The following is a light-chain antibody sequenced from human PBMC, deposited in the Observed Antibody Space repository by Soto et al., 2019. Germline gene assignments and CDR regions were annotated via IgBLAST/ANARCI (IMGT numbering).Light chain of an antibody. J-gene: IGLJ1*01. CDR3: SSYTSSSTQV. V-gene: IGLV2-14*01. CDR2: DVS. CDR1: SSDVGGYNY. Sequence: QSALTQPASVSGSPGQSITISCTGTSSDVGGYNYVSWYQQHPGKAPKLMIYDVSNRPSGVSNRFSVSKSGNTASLTISGLQAEDEADYYCSSYTSSSTQVLGTGTKVTVL.